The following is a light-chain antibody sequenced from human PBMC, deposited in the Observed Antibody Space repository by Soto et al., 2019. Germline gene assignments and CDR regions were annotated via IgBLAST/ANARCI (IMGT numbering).Light chain of an antibody. CDR3: LQYHSYPRT. Sequence: DIQMTQSPSSLSASVGDRVTIACRASRAIGNDLGWYQQKPGEAPKRLISFASSLESGVPSRFSGSGSGTGFTLAISSLQPEDFATYYCLQYHSYPRTFGGGTKVEI. V-gene: IGKV1-17*01. CDR2: FAS. CDR1: RAIGND. J-gene: IGKJ4*01.